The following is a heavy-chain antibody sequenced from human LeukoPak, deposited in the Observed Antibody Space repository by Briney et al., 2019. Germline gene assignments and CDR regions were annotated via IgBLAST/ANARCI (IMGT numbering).Heavy chain of an antibody. CDR2: ISTSGSGT. Sequence: PGGSLRLSCVASGFIFSRYEMNWVRQAPGKGLEWVSYISTSGSGTYYADSVKGRFTISRDNAKNSLYLQMNSLRAEDTAVHYCARRGFYDTSGYLFDYWGQGTLVTVSS. V-gene: IGHV3-48*03. D-gene: IGHD3-22*01. J-gene: IGHJ4*02. CDR3: ARRGFYDTSGYLFDY. CDR1: GFIFSRYE.